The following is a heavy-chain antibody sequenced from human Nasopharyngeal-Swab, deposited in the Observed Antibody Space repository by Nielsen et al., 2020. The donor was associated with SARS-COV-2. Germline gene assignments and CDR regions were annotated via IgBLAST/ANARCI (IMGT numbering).Heavy chain of an antibody. CDR2: IGRYGTDI. J-gene: IGHJ6*02. Sequence: WIRQPTGKGLEWVSSIGRYGTDIFHADSVKGRFSVFRDAANKSIYLQMRSLRAEDTAVYYCARGTVFGVANGMDVWGQGTTVTVSS. CDR3: ARGTVFGVANGMDV. V-gene: IGHV3-21*01. D-gene: IGHD3-3*01.